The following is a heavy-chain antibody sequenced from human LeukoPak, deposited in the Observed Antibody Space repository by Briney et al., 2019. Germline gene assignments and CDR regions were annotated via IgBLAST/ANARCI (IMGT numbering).Heavy chain of an antibody. CDR2: MNPNSGNA. V-gene: IGHV1-8*02. Sequence: GASVKVSCKASGYTFTSYDINWVRQATGQGLEWMGWMNPNSGNAGYAQKFQGRVTMTRNTSISTAYMELSSLRSEDTAVYYCARGVYDSSGYYYLFEFGAFDIWGQGTMVTVSS. J-gene: IGHJ3*02. D-gene: IGHD3-22*01. CDR1: GYTFTSYD. CDR3: ARGVYDSSGYYYLFEFGAFDI.